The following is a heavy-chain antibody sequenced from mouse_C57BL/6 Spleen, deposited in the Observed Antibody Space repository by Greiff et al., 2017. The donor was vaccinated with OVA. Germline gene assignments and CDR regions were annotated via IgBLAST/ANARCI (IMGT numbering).Heavy chain of an antibody. CDR2: IDPNSGGT. V-gene: IGHV1-72*01. J-gene: IGHJ2*01. D-gene: IGHD1-1*01. Sequence: QVQLQQPGAELVKPGASVKLSCKASGYTFTSYWMHWVKQRPGRGLEWIGRIDPNSGGTQYTEKFKSKATLTVDKPSSTAYMQLSSRTSEDAAVDYCARPPFITTVVVPLDDWGQGTTLTGSS. CDR1: GYTFTSYW. CDR3: ARPPFITTVVVPLDD.